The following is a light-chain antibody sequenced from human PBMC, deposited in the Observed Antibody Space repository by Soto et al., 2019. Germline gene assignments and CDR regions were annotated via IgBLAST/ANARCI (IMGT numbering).Light chain of an antibody. J-gene: IGLJ1*01. CDR1: SSDVGSYNR. V-gene: IGLV2-18*02. Sequence: QSALTQPPSVSGSPGQSVTISCTGTSSDVGSYNRVSWFQQPPGTATKLLIYEVSNRPSGVPDRISGSKSGNTASLTISGLQAEDEADYYCSSYTSSSTYVFGTGTKVTVL. CDR2: EVS. CDR3: SSYTSSSTYV.